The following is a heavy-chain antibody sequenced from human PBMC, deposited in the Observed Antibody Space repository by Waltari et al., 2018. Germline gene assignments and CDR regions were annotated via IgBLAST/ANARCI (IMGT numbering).Heavy chain of an antibody. D-gene: IGHD6-19*01. CDR2: IYYSGST. V-gene: IGHV4-39*07. J-gene: IGHJ4*02. CDR1: GGSISSSSYS. CDR3: ARERIAVAGDFDY. Sequence: QLQLQESGPGLVKPSETLSLTCTVPGGSISSSSYSWGWIRQPPGKGLEWSGSIYYSGSTYYNPSLKSRVTISVDTAKNQFSLKLSSVTAADTAVYYCARERIAVAGDFDYWGQGTLVTVSS.